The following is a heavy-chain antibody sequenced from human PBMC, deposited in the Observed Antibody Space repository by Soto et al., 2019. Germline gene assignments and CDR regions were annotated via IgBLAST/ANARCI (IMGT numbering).Heavy chain of an antibody. CDR2: INPSGGST. Sequence: ASVKVSCKASGYTFTSYYMHWVRQAPGQGLEWMGIINPSGGSTSYAQKFQGRVTMTRDTSTSTVYMELSSLRSEDTAVYYCARDDGLDSRGWYPSFDYWGQGTLVTVPS. J-gene: IGHJ4*02. V-gene: IGHV1-46*01. CDR3: ARDDGLDSRGWYPSFDY. D-gene: IGHD6-19*01. CDR1: GYTFTSYY.